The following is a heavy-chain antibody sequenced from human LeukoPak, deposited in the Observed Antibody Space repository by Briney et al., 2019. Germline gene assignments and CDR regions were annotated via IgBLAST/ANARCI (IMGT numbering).Heavy chain of an antibody. CDR2: IYSGGST. Sequence: GGSLRLSCAASGFTVSSNYMSWVRQAPGKGLEWVSVIYSGGSTYYADSVKGRFTIYRDNYLQMNSLRAEDTAVYYCARGARSSWYFVSNRPVDYWGQGTLVTVSS. J-gene: IGHJ4*02. CDR1: GFTVSSNY. D-gene: IGHD6-13*01. V-gene: IGHV3-66*01. CDR3: ARGARSSWYFVSNRPVDY.